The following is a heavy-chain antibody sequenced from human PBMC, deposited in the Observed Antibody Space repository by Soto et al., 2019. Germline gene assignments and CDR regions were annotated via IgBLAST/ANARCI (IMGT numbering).Heavy chain of an antibody. V-gene: IGHV3-48*03. Sequence: EVQLVESGGGLAQPGGSVRLSCAASGFTFSSYEMNWVRQAPGKTLEWVSYISGAGDSSYYADSVKSRITISGDNAKNSLYLQMNSLRVEDTAVYYCARVSCSTTTCHVQAFDSWGQGTLVTVSS. CDR1: GFTFSSYE. D-gene: IGHD2-2*01. J-gene: IGHJ4*02. CDR2: ISGAGDSS. CDR3: ARVSCSTTTCHVQAFDS.